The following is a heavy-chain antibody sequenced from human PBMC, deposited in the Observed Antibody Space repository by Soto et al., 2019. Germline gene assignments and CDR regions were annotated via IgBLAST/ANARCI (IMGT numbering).Heavy chain of an antibody. CDR1: GYTFTDYY. CDR2: INHDTGGT. Sequence: QVQLVQSGAEVKKPGASVKVSCKTSGYTFTDYYMHWVRQAPGQGLEWMGWINHDTGGTNYAQKFRGWVTMTRDTSISTAFMELSRLRSDDTAVYYCARFHSSGWYGGDAMDVWGQGTMVTVSS. CDR3: ARFHSSGWYGGDAMDV. D-gene: IGHD6-19*01. V-gene: IGHV1-2*04. J-gene: IGHJ3*01.